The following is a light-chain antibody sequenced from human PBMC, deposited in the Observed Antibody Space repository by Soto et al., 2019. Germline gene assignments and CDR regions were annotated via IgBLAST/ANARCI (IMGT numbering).Light chain of an antibody. CDR2: DVS. J-gene: IGLJ2*01. CDR3: CSYARSYSPVV. CDR1: SSDVGGYNY. Sequence: QSALTQPRSVSGSPGQSVTISCTGTSSDVGGYNYVSWYQQHPGKAPKLMIYDVSNRPSGVPDRFSGSKSGNTASPPISGRQAEDEADYSCCSYARSYSPVVFGGGTKLTVL. V-gene: IGLV2-11*01.